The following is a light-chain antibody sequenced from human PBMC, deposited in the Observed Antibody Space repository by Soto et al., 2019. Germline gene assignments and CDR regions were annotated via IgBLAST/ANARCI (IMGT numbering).Light chain of an antibody. CDR3: SSYTTTSTLVV. CDR1: SSDVGSYDF. Sequence: QSALAQPASVSGSPGQSITISCTGTSSDVGSYDFVSWYQQHPGKAPQVMIYDVSNRPSGVSNRFSGSKAGTTASLTISGLQAEDEANYYCSSYTTTSTLVVFGGGTKVTVL. CDR2: DVS. V-gene: IGLV2-14*01. J-gene: IGLJ2*01.